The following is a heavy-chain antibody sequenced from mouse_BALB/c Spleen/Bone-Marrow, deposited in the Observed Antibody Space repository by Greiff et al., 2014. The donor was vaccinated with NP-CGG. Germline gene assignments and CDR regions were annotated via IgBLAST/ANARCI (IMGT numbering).Heavy chain of an antibody. J-gene: IGHJ3*01. V-gene: IGHV5-12-1*01. CDR1: GFAFSSHD. CDR3: VRQGAVAATRGFAY. CDR2: ISSGGGST. D-gene: IGHD1-1*01. Sequence: VKLVESGGGLVKPGGSLKLSCAASGFAFSSHDMSWVRQTPEKRLEWVAYISSGGGSTYYSDTVKGRFTISRDNAKNTLYLQMSSLKSEDTAMYYCVRQGAVAATRGFAYWGQGTLVTVSA.